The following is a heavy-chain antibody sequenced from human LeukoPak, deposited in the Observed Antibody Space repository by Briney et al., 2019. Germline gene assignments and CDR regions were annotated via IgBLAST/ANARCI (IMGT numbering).Heavy chain of an antibody. CDR2: FDPEDGET. CDR1: GYTLTELS. Sequence: ASVKVSCKVSGYTLTELSMHWVRQAPGKGLEWMGGFDPEDGETIYAQKFQGRVTMTEDTSTDTAYMELSSLRSEDTAVYYCATVTYYDILTGYYREWDYWGQGTLVTVSS. D-gene: IGHD3-9*01. V-gene: IGHV1-24*01. CDR3: ATVTYYDILTGYYREWDY. J-gene: IGHJ4*02.